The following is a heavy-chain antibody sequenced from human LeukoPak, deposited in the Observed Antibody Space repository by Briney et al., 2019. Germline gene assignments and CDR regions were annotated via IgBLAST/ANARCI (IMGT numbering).Heavy chain of an antibody. V-gene: IGHV1-2*02. D-gene: IGHD2-2*02. CDR2: IYPNSGGT. J-gene: IGHJ4*02. Sequence: ASVKVSCKASGYTFTAYHVHWVRQAPGQGLEWMGWIYPNSGGTDSARKFQGRVTLTRDTSISTAYMELTTLTSDDTAVYYCARGTCSTSSCYTFDYWGQGTLVTVSS. CDR3: ARGTCSTSSCYTFDY. CDR1: GYTFTAYH.